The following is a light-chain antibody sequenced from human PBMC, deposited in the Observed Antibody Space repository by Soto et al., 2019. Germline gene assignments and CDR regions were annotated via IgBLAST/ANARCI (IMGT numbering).Light chain of an antibody. CDR2: GNN. Sequence: QSVLTPPPSASGTPGQRVALSCPASSSNIGSNTVKWYQQFPETGPKLLIYGNNNRPSGVPGLFSGYKSGTSASLASRGLQSKHEADYYCAACDYSLNRAYGFGSGTKVTVL. CDR1: SSNIGSNT. J-gene: IGLJ1*01. CDR3: AACDYSLNRAYG. V-gene: IGLV1-44*01.